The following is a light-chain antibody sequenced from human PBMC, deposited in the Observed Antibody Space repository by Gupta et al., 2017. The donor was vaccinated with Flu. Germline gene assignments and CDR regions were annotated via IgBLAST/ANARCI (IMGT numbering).Light chain of an antibody. J-gene: IGLJ3*02. CDR2: DNN. Sequence: QSVLPQPPSVSSAPGQQVTISSSASSSNIGNNYVSWYQQLPGTAPKLLIYDNNKRPSGIPDRFSGSKSGTSATLGITGLQTGDEADYYCGTWDSSLSAWVFGGGTKLTVL. V-gene: IGLV1-51*01. CDR3: GTWDSSLSAWV. CDR1: SSNIGNNY.